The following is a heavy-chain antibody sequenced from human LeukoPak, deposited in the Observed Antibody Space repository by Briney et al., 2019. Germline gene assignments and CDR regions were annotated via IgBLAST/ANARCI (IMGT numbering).Heavy chain of an antibody. Sequence: GGSLRLSCTAPGFTFSDYYMSWIRQAPGKGLEWVSYISDRGDTIYYADSVKGRFTISRDNANNSVSLQMDSLRDEDTAVYYCARLKAGNWGPGSLVTVSS. CDR2: ISDRGDTI. CDR1: GFTFSDYY. V-gene: IGHV3-11*01. CDR3: ARLKAGN. J-gene: IGHJ4*02.